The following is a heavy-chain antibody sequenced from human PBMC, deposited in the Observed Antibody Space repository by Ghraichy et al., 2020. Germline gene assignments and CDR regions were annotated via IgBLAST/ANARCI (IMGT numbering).Heavy chain of an antibody. CDR3: ARQYSSGWSYYYGLDV. CDR1: GDSVSSNSGA. J-gene: IGHJ6*02. CDR2: TYYRSKWYN. V-gene: IGHV6-1*01. Sequence: SETLSLTCVISGDSVSSNSGAWNWIRQSPSRGLEWLGRTYYRSKWYNDYTVSVKSRITINADTSKNQFSLQLNSVTPEDTAVYYCARQYSSGWSYYYGLDVWGLGTTVTVSS. D-gene: IGHD6-19*01.